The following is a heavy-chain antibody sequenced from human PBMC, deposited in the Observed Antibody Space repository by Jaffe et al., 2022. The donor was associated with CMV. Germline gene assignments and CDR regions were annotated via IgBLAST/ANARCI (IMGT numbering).Heavy chain of an antibody. D-gene: IGHD2-15*01. CDR2: IYPGDSDT. J-gene: IGHJ6*02. CDR1: GYSFTSYW. CDR3: ARLSDCSGGSCYDDYYYGMDV. Sequence: EVQLVQSGAEVKKPGESLKISCKGSGYSFTSYWIGWVRQMPGKGLEWMGIIYPGDSDTRYSPSFQGQVTISADKSISTAYLQWSSLKASDTAMYYCARLSDCSGGSCYDDYYYGMDVWGQGTTVTVSS. V-gene: IGHV5-51*01.